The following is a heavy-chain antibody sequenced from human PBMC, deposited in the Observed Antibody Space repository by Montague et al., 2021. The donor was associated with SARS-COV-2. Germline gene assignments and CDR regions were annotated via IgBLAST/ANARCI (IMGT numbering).Heavy chain of an antibody. J-gene: IGHJ6*02. CDR3: ARDYGDYSYYYGLDV. D-gene: IGHD4-17*01. CDR2: IYSSGSN. V-gene: IGHV4-61*02. CDR1: GGSIRSGSYY. Sequence: TLSLTCTVSGGSIRSGSYYWSWIRQPAGKGLEWIGRIYSSGSNNYNPSLKSRVTMSVDTSKNQFSLKVSSVTAVDTAVYYCARDYGDYSYYYGLDVWGQGTTATVSS.